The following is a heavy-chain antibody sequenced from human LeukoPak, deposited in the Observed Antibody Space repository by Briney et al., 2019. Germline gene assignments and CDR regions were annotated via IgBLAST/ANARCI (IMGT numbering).Heavy chain of an antibody. CDR2: IKQDGSEK. Sequence: GGSLRLSCAASGFTFSSYWMSWVRQAPGKGLEWVANIKQDGSEKYYVDSVKGRFTISRDNAKNSLYLQMNSLRAEDTAVYYCASVGNYYDSSGREYYYYYYGMDVWGQGTTVTVSS. CDR3: ASVGNYYDSSGREYYYYYYGMDV. J-gene: IGHJ6*02. CDR1: GFTFSSYW. D-gene: IGHD3-22*01. V-gene: IGHV3-7*01.